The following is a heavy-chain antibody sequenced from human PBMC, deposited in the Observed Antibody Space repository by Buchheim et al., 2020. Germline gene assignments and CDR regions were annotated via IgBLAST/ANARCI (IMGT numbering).Heavy chain of an antibody. J-gene: IGHJ6*02. D-gene: IGHD4-11*01. CDR3: ARDGYNNFGEYFAMDV. V-gene: IGHV4-31*03. CDR2: IYYTGAT. CDR1: GGSINRGGYY. Sequence: QMQLQESGPGLVKPLQTLSLTCTVSGGSINRGGYYWSWIRQHSVRGLEWIGYIYYTGATYYSTSLKSRVSISFDMSQNQFSLRVNSVTAADTAVYFCARDGYNNFGEYFAMDVWGQGT.